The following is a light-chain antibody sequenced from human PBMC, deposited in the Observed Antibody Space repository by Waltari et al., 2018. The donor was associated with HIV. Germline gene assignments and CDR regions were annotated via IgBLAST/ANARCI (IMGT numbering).Light chain of an antibody. CDR2: SNT. CDR3: AARDDSLNVWV. J-gene: IGLJ3*02. V-gene: IGLV1-44*01. Sequence: QSFLTQPPSASGTPGRRVVISCSANTSNVGSNPVNCYRQVPGTSPKILMFSNTQRPSGVTDRFSGSKSGTSASLAIKGLQSEDEADYYCAARDDSLNVWVFGGGTKLTVL. CDR1: TSNVGSNP.